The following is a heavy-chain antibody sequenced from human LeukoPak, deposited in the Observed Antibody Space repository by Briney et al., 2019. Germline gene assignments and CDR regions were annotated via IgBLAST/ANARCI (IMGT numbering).Heavy chain of an antibody. Sequence: GGSLRLSCAASGFTFSSPWMHSVRQAPGKGLVWVSRINSDGSRTTYADSVKGRFTISRDNDKNPLYLQMNSLRAEDTAVYYCARVQYYGSGSYYIWFDPWGQGTLVTVSS. CDR3: ARVQYYGSGSYYIWFDP. CDR1: GFTFSSPW. J-gene: IGHJ5*02. D-gene: IGHD3-10*01. V-gene: IGHV3-74*01. CDR2: INSDGSRT.